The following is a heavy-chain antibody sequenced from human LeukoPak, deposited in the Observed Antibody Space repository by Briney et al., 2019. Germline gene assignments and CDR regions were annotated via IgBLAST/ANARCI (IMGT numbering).Heavy chain of an antibody. CDR2: ISSSGSTI. V-gene: IGHV3-11*04. D-gene: IGHD6-6*01. J-gene: IGHJ4*02. Sequence: GGSLRLSCAASGFTFSDYYISWIRQAPGKGLERVSYISSSGSTIYYADSVKGRSTISRDNSKNTLYLQMNSLRAEDTAVYYCAKTTYSSSSYFDYWGQGTLVTVSS. CDR3: AKTTYSSSSYFDY. CDR1: GFTFSDYY.